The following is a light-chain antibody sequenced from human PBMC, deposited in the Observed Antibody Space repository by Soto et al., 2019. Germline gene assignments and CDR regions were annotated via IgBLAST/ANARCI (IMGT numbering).Light chain of an antibody. CDR3: QQSYNTPIT. CDR2: AAS. CDR1: QSISSY. V-gene: IGKV1-39*01. Sequence: IQMTHSPSSLSASVGDRVTITCRASQSISSYLNWYQQKPGKAPKFLIYAASSLQSGVPSRFSGSGSGTDFTLTISSLQPEDFANYYCQQSYNTPITFGPGNKVDX. J-gene: IGKJ3*01.